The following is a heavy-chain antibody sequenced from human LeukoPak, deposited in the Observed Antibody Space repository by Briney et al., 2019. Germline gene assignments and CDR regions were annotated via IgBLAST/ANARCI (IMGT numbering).Heavy chain of an antibody. Sequence: SQTLSLPCTVSGGSISSGSYYWSWIRQPAGKGLEWIVRIYTSGSTNYNPSLKSRVTISVDTSKNQFSLKLSSVTAADTAVYYCARAPDWYFDLWGRGTLVTVSS. D-gene: IGHD2-2*01. CDR3: ARAPDWYFDL. CDR2: IYTSGST. CDR1: GGSISSGSYY. V-gene: IGHV4-61*02. J-gene: IGHJ2*01.